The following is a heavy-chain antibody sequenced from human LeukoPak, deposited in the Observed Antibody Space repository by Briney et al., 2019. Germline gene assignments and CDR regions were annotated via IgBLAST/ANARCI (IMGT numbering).Heavy chain of an antibody. J-gene: IGHJ4*02. Sequence: SVKVSCKASGGTFSSYAISWVRQAPGQGLEWMGRIIPILGIANYAQKFKGRVTITADKSTSTAYMELSSLRSEDTAVYYCARHGRSGYDPSYFDYWGQGTLVTVSS. D-gene: IGHD5-12*01. V-gene: IGHV1-69*04. CDR1: GGTFSSYA. CDR3: ARHGRSGYDPSYFDY. CDR2: IIPILGIA.